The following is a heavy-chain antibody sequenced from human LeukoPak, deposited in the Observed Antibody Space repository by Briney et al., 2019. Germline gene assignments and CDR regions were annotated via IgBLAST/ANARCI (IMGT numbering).Heavy chain of an antibody. CDR1: GYTFTSYG. D-gene: IGHD2-2*01. J-gene: IGHJ4*02. CDR3: ARESVQGYCSSTSCPCDY. CDR2: ISAYNGNT. Sequence: ASVKVSCKASGYTFTSYGISWVRQAPGQGLEWMGWISAYNGNTNYAQKLQGRVTMTTDTSTSTAYMELSRLRSDDTAVYYCARESVQGYCSSTSCPCDYWGQGTLVTVSS. V-gene: IGHV1-18*01.